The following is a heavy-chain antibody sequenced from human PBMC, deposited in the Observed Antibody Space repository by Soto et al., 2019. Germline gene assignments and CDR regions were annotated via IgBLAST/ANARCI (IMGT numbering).Heavy chain of an antibody. CDR1: GDSVSSNSAA. J-gene: IGHJ3*02. CDR2: TYYRSKWYY. V-gene: IGHV6-1*01. D-gene: IGHD6-13*01. Sequence: PSQTLSLTCALSGDSVSSNSAAWNWIRQSPSRGLEWLGRTYYRSKWYYDYAVSVKSRITINPDTSKNQLSLHLNSVIPEDTAVYYCARKYSSSWADALDIWGQGTMVTVSS. CDR3: ARKYSSSWADALDI.